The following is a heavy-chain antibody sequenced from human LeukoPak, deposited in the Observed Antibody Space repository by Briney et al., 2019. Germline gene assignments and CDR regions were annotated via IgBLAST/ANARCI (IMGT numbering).Heavy chain of an antibody. Sequence: GSLRLSCAASGFTFSSYAMHWVRQAPGKGLEWVAVISYDGSNKHYADSVKGRFTISRDNSKNTLYLQMNSLRAEDTAVYYCAKPYCGGDCSKDYWGQGTLVTVSS. CDR3: AKPYCGGDCSKDY. CDR1: GFTFSSYA. D-gene: IGHD2-21*02. V-gene: IGHV3-30*18. CDR2: ISYDGSNK. J-gene: IGHJ4*02.